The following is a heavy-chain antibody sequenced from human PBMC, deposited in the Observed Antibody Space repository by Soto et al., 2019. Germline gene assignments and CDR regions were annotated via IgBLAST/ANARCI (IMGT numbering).Heavy chain of an antibody. CDR3: ARQGEVGATVFDY. Sequence: SETLSLTCTVPGGSISSSSYFWDWIRQPPGKGLEWIGNIYYSGSTYYNPSLKSRVTISVDTPKNQFSLKLSSVTAADTAVYYCARQGEVGATVFDYWGQGTLVTVSS. J-gene: IGHJ4*02. CDR2: IYYSGST. V-gene: IGHV4-39*01. D-gene: IGHD1-26*01. CDR1: GGSISSSSYF.